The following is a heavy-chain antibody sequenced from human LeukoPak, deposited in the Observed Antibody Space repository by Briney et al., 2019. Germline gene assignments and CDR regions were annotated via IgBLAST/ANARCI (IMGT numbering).Heavy chain of an antibody. CDR2: INPSGGST. CDR3: ARGGYSGYDPVYFDY. CDR1: GYTFTSYY. D-gene: IGHD5-12*01. V-gene: IGHV1-46*01. J-gene: IGHJ4*02. Sequence: GASVKVSCKASGYTFTSYYMHWVRQAPGQGLEWMGIINPSGGSTSYAQKFQGRVVMTRDMSTSTVYMELGNLRSEDTAVYYCARGGYSGYDPVYFDYWGQGTLVAVSS.